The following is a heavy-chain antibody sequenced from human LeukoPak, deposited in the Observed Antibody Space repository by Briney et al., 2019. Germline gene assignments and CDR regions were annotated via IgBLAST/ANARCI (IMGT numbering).Heavy chain of an antibody. V-gene: IGHV4-59*08. CDR2: VYYTGST. Sequence: KASETLSLTCSVSGGSVSNYYWSWIRQPPGKGLEWTGYVYYTGSTNYNPSLKSRVTMFDDKSNNQFSMRLYSVTVADTAVYSCARHFAYSSSSYFDYWGQGSLVTVSS. CDR1: GGSVSNYY. D-gene: IGHD6-6*01. CDR3: ARHFAYSSSSYFDY. J-gene: IGHJ4*02.